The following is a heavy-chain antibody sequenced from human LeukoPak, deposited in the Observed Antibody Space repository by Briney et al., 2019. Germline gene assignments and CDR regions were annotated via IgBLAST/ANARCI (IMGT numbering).Heavy chain of an antibody. V-gene: IGHV3-23*01. Sequence: GGSLRLSCAASGFTFSSHAMSWVRQTPGKGLEWMSAISGDGGSTFYADSVKGRFTVSRDNSKNTVYLQMNSLRAEDTALYYFGRKIGIDVWSQGTTVTVPS. J-gene: IGHJ6*02. CDR3: GRKIGIDV. CDR2: ISGDGGST. CDR1: GFTFSSHA.